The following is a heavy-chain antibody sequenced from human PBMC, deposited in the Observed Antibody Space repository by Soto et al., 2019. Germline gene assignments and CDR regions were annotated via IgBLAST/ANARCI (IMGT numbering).Heavy chain of an antibody. V-gene: IGHV3-23*01. J-gene: IGHJ4*02. Sequence: EVQLLESGGGLVQPGGSLRLSCTASGFTFSSHVMSWVRQAPGKGLEWVSAISGSSGSIYYADAVKGRFTISRDNSKNTLYLQTNSLRAEDTAVYYCAKGRVLQWFGEPPFYWGQGTLVTVSS. CDR3: AKGRVLQWFGEPPFY. D-gene: IGHD3-10*01. CDR2: ISGSSGSI. CDR1: GFTFSSHV.